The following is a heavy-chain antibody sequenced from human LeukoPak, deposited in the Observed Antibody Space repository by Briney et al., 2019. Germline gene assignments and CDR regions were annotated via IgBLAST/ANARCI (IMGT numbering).Heavy chain of an antibody. V-gene: IGHV1-2*04. D-gene: IGHD3-10*01. CDR2: ITPNSGVT. Sequence: ASVKVPCKASGYSFTDHYMHWVRQAPGQGLAWMGCITPNSGVTNYAQKFQGWVTLTRDTSISTAYMELNRLESDDTAVYYCARVTLIYGSGSYYQSPLAYWGQGTLVTVSS. CDR1: GYSFTDHY. CDR3: ARVTLIYGSGSYYQSPLAY. J-gene: IGHJ4*02.